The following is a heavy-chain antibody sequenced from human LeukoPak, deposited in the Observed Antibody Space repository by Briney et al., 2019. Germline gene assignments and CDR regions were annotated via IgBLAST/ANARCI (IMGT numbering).Heavy chain of an antibody. CDR2: ISSSGSDK. J-gene: IGHJ4*02. V-gene: IGHV3-21*01. CDR3: ARDLVTLPPVTTGGRI. Sequence: GGSLRLSCAASGFIFNTYSMNWVRQAPGKGLEWVSSISSSGSDKYYADSAKGRFTISRDNAKNSLYLQMDSLRADDTAVYYCARDLVTLPPVTTGGRIWGQGTLVTVSS. CDR1: GFIFNTYS. D-gene: IGHD4-17*01.